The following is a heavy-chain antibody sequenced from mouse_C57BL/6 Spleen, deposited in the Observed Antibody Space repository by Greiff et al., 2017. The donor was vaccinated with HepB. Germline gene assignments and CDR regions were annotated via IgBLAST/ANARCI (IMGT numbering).Heavy chain of an antibody. V-gene: IGHV1-55*01. D-gene: IGHD1-1*01. Sequence: QVQLQQPGAELVKPGASVKMSCKASGYTFTSYWITWVKQRPGQGLEWIGDIYPGSGSTNYNEKFKSKATLTVDTSSSTAYMQLSSLTSEDSAVYYCARWDTTVVGAMDYWGQGTSVTVSS. J-gene: IGHJ4*01. CDR2: IYPGSGST. CDR3: ARWDTTVVGAMDY. CDR1: GYTFTSYW.